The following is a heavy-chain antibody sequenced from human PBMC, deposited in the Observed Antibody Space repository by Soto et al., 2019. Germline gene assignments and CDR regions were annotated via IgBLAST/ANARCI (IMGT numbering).Heavy chain of an antibody. CDR3: ERASTGSYYDY. V-gene: IGHV4-38-2*01. CDR2: IYHSGST. CDR1: GYSISSGYY. D-gene: IGHD1-26*01. Sequence: TSETLSLTCAVSGYSISSGYYWGWIRQPPGKGLEWIGSIYHSGSTYYNPSLKSRVTISVDTSKNQFSLKLSSVTAADTAVYYCERASTGSYYDYWGQGNLVTVSS. J-gene: IGHJ4*02.